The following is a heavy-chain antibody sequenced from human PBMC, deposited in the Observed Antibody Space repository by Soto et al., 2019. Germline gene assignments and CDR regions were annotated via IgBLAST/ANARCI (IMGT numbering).Heavy chain of an antibody. CDR2: ISGSGGST. Sequence: EVQLLESGGGLVQPGGSLRLSCAASGFTFSSYAMSWVRQAPGQGLEWVSAISGSGGSTNYADSVKGRFTISRDNSKNTINLQMNRLRVEDTAVYYCEKVNSDIWQRAPFDYWGRGTLVTVSS. CDR3: EKVNSDIWQRAPFDY. D-gene: IGHD5-18*01. V-gene: IGHV3-23*01. J-gene: IGHJ4*02. CDR1: GFTFSSYA.